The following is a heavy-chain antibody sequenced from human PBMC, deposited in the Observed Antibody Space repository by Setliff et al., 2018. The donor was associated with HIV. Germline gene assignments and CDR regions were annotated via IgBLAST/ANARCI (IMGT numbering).Heavy chain of an antibody. V-gene: IGHV1-69*13. Sequence: SVKVSCKASGGTFSSYPISWVRQAPGQGLEWMGEIIPIFGTTHYAQKFQGRVTVTADESTSTAYMQLSSLRSDDTAVYYCARGRNYDSSGYGDYYYYMDVWGKGTTVTVSS. J-gene: IGHJ6*03. CDR2: IIPIFGTT. D-gene: IGHD3-22*01. CDR1: GGTFSSYP. CDR3: ARGRNYDSSGYGDYYYYMDV.